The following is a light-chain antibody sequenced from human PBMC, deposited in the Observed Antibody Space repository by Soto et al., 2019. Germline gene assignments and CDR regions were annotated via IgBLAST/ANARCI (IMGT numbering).Light chain of an antibody. J-gene: IGLJ2*01. CDR2: DVS. CDR1: SSDVGSYNF. CDR3: SSYTSSSIL. Sequence: QSALTQSASVSGSPGQSITISCTGTSSDVGSYNFVSWYQQHPGKAPKLMIYDVSNRPSGVSNRFSGSKSGNTASLTISGLQAEDEADYYCSSYTSSSILFGGGTKLTV. V-gene: IGLV2-14*02.